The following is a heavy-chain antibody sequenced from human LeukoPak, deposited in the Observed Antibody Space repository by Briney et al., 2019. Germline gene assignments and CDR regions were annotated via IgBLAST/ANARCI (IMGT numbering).Heavy chain of an antibody. V-gene: IGHV1-8*02. CDR1: GYTFTSYG. CDR3: ARVGRSVELWRVYYYYGMDV. CDR2: MNPNSGNT. Sequence: GASVKVSCKASGYTFTSYGISWVRQATGQGLEWMGWMNPNSGNTGYAQKFQGRVTMTRNTSISTAYMELSSLRSEDTAVYYCARVGRSVELWRVYYYYGMDVWGQGTTVTVSS. J-gene: IGHJ6*02. D-gene: IGHD3-10*01.